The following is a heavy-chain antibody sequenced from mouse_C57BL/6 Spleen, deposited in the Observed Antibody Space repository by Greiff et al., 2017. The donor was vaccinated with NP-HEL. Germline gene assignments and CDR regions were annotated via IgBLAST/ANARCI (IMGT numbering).Heavy chain of an antibody. V-gene: IGHV1-82*01. D-gene: IGHD2-4*01. CDR3: ARWGIYYDYDGTY. Sequence: QVQLQQSGPELVKPGASVKISCKASGYAFSSSWMNWVKQRPGKGLEWIGRIYPGDGDTNYNGKFKGKATLTADKSSSTAYMQLSSLTSEDSAVYFCARWGIYYDYDGTYWAQGTLVTVSA. CDR2: IYPGDGDT. J-gene: IGHJ3*01. CDR1: GYAFSSSW.